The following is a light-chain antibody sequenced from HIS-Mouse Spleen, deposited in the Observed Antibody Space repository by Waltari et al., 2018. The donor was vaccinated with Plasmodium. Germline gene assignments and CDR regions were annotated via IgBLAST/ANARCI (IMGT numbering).Light chain of an antibody. CDR3: QQYNNWSFT. Sequence: EIVMTQSPATLSVSPGERATLSCRASQSVSSNFAWYQQKPGQAPRLLIYGASTRATGILARFSGSGSGTEFTLTISSLQSEDFAVYYCQQYNNWSFTFGPGTKVDIK. J-gene: IGKJ3*01. CDR1: QSVSSN. CDR2: GAS. V-gene: IGKV3-15*01.